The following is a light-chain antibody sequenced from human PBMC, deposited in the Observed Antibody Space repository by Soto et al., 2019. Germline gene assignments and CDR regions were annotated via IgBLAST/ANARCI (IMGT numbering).Light chain of an antibody. Sequence: QSALTQPPSVSGAPGQRVTISCTGSSSNIGAGYDVHWYQQLPGTAPKVLIYGNTNRPSGVPDRFSGSKSGTSASLAITGLQAEDEADYYCQSYDSSLSGLRVVFGGGTKLTVL. CDR1: SSNIGAGYD. V-gene: IGLV1-40*01. CDR3: QSYDSSLSGLRVV. J-gene: IGLJ3*02. CDR2: GNT.